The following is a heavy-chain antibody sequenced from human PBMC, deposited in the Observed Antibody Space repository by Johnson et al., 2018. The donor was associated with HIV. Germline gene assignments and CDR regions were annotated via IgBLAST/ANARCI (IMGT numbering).Heavy chain of an antibody. D-gene: IGHD3-10*01. CDR3: AREGGVTMVDGFDI. J-gene: IGHJ3*02. CDR2: IKQDGSEK. Sequence: EVQLVESGGGLVKREGSLRLSCAPSGFIFSNAWMSWVRQAPGKGLEWVANIKQDGSEKYYVDSVKGRFTISRDNAKNSLYLQMNSLRAEDTAVYYCAREGGVTMVDGFDIWGQGTMVTVSS. V-gene: IGHV3-7*03. CDR1: GFIFSNAW.